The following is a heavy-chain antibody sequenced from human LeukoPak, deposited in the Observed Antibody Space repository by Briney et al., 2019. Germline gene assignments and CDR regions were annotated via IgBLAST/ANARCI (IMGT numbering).Heavy chain of an antibody. J-gene: IGHJ4*02. Sequence: GGSLRLSCAASGFTFSSYGMHWVRQAPGKGLEWVAVIWYDGSNKYYADSVKGRFTISRDNSKNTLYLQMNSLRAEDTAVYYCAKGGKMATSHFDYWGQGTLVTVSS. V-gene: IGHV3-30*02. CDR3: AKGGKMATSHFDY. D-gene: IGHD5-24*01. CDR2: IWYDGSNK. CDR1: GFTFSSYG.